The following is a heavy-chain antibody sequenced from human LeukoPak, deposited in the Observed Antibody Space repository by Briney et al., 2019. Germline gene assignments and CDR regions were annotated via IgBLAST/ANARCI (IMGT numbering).Heavy chain of an antibody. J-gene: IGHJ3*02. CDR3: ARDILPSGSRAFDI. V-gene: IGHV3-33*01. CDR1: GFTLSDYG. D-gene: IGHD3-10*01. Sequence: GGSLRLSCAVSGFTLSDYGIHWVRQAPGKGLEWVTIISSDGIIKYADSVKGRFTVSRDSSKNTAYLQMNSLRAEDTAVYYCARDILPSGSRAFDIWGQGTMVTVSS. CDR2: ISSDGIIK.